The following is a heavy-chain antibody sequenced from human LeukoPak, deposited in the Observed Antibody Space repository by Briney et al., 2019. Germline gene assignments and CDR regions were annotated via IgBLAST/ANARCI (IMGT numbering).Heavy chain of an antibody. CDR1: GGSFSGYY. Sequence: SETLSLTCAVYGGSFSGYYWSWIRQPPGKGLEWIGYIYYSGSTNYNPSLKSRVTISVDTSKNQFSLKLSSVTAADTAVYYCARRSGRDAFDIWGQGTMVTVSS. CDR2: IYYSGST. J-gene: IGHJ3*02. V-gene: IGHV4-59*08. CDR3: ARRSGRDAFDI. D-gene: IGHD1-14*01.